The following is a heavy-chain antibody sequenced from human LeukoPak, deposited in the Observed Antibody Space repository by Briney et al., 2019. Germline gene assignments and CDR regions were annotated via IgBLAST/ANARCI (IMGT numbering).Heavy chain of an antibody. D-gene: IGHD6-13*01. J-gene: IGHJ6*03. CDR3: ATAGSSSWGGFYMDV. V-gene: IGHV3-15*01. CDR1: GFRFIDYG. Sequence: PGGSLRLSCAASGFRFIDYGMIWVRQAPGKGLEWVGRIKRKTDGGTTDYAAPVKGRFTISRDDSKNTLYLQMNSLKTEDTAVYYCATAGSSSWGGFYMDVWGKGTTVTVSS. CDR2: IKRKTDGGTT.